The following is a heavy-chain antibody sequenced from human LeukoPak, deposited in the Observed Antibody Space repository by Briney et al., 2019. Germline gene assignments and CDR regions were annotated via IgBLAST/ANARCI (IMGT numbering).Heavy chain of an antibody. CDR1: GXSISSSNW. J-gene: IGHJ4*02. CDR2: IYYSGST. CDR3: ARQREYYESSGYYSFDY. D-gene: IGHD3-22*01. Sequence: SETLSLTCTVSGXSISSSNWWGWIRQPPGNGLEWRGHIYYSGSTNYNPSLKSRVTISVDTSKNQFPLKLGSVTAADTAIYCCARQREYYESSGYYSFDYWGQGTLVTVSS. V-gene: IGHV4-28*01.